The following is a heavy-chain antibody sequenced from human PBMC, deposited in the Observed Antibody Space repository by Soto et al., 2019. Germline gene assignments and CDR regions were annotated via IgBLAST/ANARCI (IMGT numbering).Heavy chain of an antibody. J-gene: IGHJ6*02. Sequence: ASVKVSCKASGYSFTSYYIHWVRQAPGQGLEWMGIINPSGGITNYAQKFQARVTITRDTSTFTVYMDLSRLRSEDTAVYYCARGQGRSYHDSSFYYYYGLDVWGQGTTVTVSS. CDR2: INPSGGIT. V-gene: IGHV1-46*01. CDR3: ARGQGRSYHDSSFYYYYGLDV. CDR1: GYSFTSYY. D-gene: IGHD3-22*01.